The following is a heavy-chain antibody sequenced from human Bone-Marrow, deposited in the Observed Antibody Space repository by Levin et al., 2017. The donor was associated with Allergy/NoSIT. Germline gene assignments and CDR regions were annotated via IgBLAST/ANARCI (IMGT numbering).Heavy chain of an antibody. CDR1: GGSMSSGSYS. V-gene: IGHV4-30-2*01. CDR2: IYHRGST. J-gene: IGHJ6*03. Sequence: LRLSCVASGGSMSSGSYSWSWIRQPPGKGLEWIGYIYHRGSTYYNPSLKSRVTMSVDRSKNEFSLNLDSVTAADTAVYYCARAKWSLSGTVATPSYCLDVWGKGTTVTVSS. CDR3: ARAKWSLSGTVATPSYCLDV. D-gene: IGHD5-12*01.